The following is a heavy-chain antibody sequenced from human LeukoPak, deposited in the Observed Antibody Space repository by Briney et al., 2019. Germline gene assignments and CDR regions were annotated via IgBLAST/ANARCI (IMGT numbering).Heavy chain of an antibody. V-gene: IGHV3-23*01. CDR1: GFTFSNYA. Sequence: PGGSLRLSCAASGFTFSNYAMSRVRQAPGKGLEWVSAITASGSGIYYADSMKSRFTISRHNSKNTLYLQINSLRAEDTAVYYCAKWGDYDVLTGYYVSDYWGQGTLVTVSS. J-gene: IGHJ4*02. CDR2: ITASGSGI. CDR3: AKWGDYDVLTGYYVSDY. D-gene: IGHD3-9*01.